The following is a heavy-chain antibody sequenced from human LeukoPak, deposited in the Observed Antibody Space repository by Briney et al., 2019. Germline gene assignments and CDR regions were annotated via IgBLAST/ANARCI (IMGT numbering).Heavy chain of an antibody. V-gene: IGHV4-59*01. J-gene: IGHJ4*02. CDR3: AREGRDDSSGYYPDY. D-gene: IGHD3-22*01. CDR2: IYYSGST. Sequence: SETRSLTCTVSGGSIRSYYWSWIRQPPGKGLEWIGYIYYSGSTNYNPSLKSRVTISVDTSKNQFSLKLSSVTAADTAVYYCAREGRDDSSGYYPDYWGQGTLVTVSS. CDR1: GGSIRSYY.